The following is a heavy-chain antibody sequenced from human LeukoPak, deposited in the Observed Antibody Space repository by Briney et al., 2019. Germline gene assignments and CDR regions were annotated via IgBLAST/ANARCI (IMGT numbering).Heavy chain of an antibody. CDR1: GGTFSSYA. CDR3: AMGEMHYGEAFDI. CDR2: IIPILGIA. V-gene: IGHV1-69*04. J-gene: IGHJ3*02. Sequence: GASVKVSCKASGGTFSSYAISWVRQAPGQGLEWMGRIIPILGIANYAQKFQGRVTITADKSTSTAYMELSSLRSEDTAVYYCAMGEMHYGEAFDIWGQGTMVTVSS. D-gene: IGHD4-17*01.